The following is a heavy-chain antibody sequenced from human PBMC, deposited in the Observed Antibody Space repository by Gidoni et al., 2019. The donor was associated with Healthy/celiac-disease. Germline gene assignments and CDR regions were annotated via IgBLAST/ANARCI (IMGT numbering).Heavy chain of an antibody. CDR2: INHSGST. CDR1: GGSFSGYY. D-gene: IGHD6-13*01. CDR3: ARCGKYSSSWYAQDYFDY. J-gene: IGHJ4*02. Sequence: QGQLQQWGAGLLKPSETLSLTCAVYGGSFSGYYWSWIRPTPGTGLEWIGEINHSGSTDYHPSLKCRVTISVDTSKNQFSLKLSSVTASDTALYYCARCGKYSSSWYAQDYFDYWGQGTLVTVSS. V-gene: IGHV4-34*01.